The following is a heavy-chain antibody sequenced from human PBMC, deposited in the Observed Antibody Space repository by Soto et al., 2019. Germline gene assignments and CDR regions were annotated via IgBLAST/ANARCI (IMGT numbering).Heavy chain of an antibody. D-gene: IGHD3-10*01. CDR2: INHSGST. J-gene: IGHJ6*02. Sequence: QVQLQQWGAGLLKPSETLSLTCAVYGGSFSGYYWSWIRQPPGKGLEWIGAINHSGSTNYNPSLKSRVTISVDTSKNQFSLKLSSVTAADTAVYYCARVNIRVRGVSFRYKYYYGMDVWGQGTTVTVSS. V-gene: IGHV4-34*01. CDR1: GGSFSGYY. CDR3: ARVNIRVRGVSFRYKYYYGMDV.